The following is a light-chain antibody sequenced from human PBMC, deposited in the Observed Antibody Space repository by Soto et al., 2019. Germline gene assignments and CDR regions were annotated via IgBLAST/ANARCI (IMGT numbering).Light chain of an antibody. J-gene: IGKJ3*01. CDR1: QNVRIY. V-gene: IGKV1-5*03. CDR3: QQYYIYPPA. CDR2: QTS. Sequence: DLQMTQSPSTLSASVGDRVTITCRASQNVRIYLAWYQQKPGKAPKLLIYQTSSLQSGVPSRFSGSGSETEFTLAISSLQPEDFATYYCQQYYIYPPAFGLGTKVEIK.